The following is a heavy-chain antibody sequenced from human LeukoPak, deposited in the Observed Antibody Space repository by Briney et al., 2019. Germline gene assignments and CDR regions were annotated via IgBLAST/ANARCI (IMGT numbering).Heavy chain of an antibody. Sequence: GGSLRLSCAASGFTFSSYAMSWARQAPGKGLEWVSAISGSGGSTYYADSVKGRFTISRDNSKNTLYLQMNSLRAEDTAVYYYAKFVGRPYYYGMDVWGQETTVTVSS. D-gene: IGHD2-15*01. V-gene: IGHV3-23*01. CDR2: ISGSGGST. CDR3: AKFVGRPYYYGMDV. CDR1: GFTFSSYA. J-gene: IGHJ6*02.